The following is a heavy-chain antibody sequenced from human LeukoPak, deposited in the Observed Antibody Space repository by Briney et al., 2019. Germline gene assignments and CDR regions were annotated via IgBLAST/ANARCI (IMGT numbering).Heavy chain of an antibody. Sequence: GASVKVSCKASGGTFSSYIISWVRQAPGQGLEWMGRIIPILGIANYAQKFQGRVTITADKSTSTAYMELSSLRSEDTAVYYCARVNGLYYYGMDVWGQGTTVTVSS. CDR1: GGTFSSYI. J-gene: IGHJ6*02. CDR3: ARVNGLYYYGMDV. V-gene: IGHV1-69*02. CDR2: IIPILGIA.